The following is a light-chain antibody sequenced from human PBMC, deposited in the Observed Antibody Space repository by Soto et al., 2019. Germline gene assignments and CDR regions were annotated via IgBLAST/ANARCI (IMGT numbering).Light chain of an antibody. CDR1: QTIDSW. CDR3: QQTYTSRPWT. Sequence: DIQMTQSPSTLSASVGDRVTITCRASQTIDSWLAWYQQRPGKPPNLLIYKASTLQSGVPSRFSGSGSGTDFTLTISSLQPEDFATYYCQQTYTSRPWTFGRGTKVDIK. J-gene: IGKJ1*01. V-gene: IGKV1-5*03. CDR2: KAS.